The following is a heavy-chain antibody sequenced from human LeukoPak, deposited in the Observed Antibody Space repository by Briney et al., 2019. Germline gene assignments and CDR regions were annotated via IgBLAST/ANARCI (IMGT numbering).Heavy chain of an antibody. Sequence: SETLSLTCVVSGGSISSGNYYWSWIRQPAGKGLEWIGRIYSSGSTDYIPSLKSRVTISVDTSKNQFSLKLSSVTAADTAVYYCARPSTYYYDSSGHGAFDIWGQGTMVTVSS. D-gene: IGHD3-22*01. J-gene: IGHJ3*02. CDR1: GGSISSGNYY. CDR3: ARPSTYYYDSSGHGAFDI. V-gene: IGHV4-61*02. CDR2: IYSSGST.